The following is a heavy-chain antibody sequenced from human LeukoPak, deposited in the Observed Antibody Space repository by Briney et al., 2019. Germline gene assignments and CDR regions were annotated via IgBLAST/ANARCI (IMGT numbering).Heavy chain of an antibody. CDR2: IYYSGST. CDR1: GGSISSSSYY. D-gene: IGHD2-2*01. V-gene: IGHV4-39*07. CDR3: ARDHWPGVSPLIDIVVVPAANLPIAADWFDP. Sequence: SETLSLTCTVSGGSISSSSYYWGWIRQPPGKGLEWIGSIYYSGSTYYNPSLKSRVTISVDTSKNQFSLKLSSVTAADTAVYYCARDHWPGVSPLIDIVVVPAANLPIAADWFDPWGQGTLVTVSS. J-gene: IGHJ5*02.